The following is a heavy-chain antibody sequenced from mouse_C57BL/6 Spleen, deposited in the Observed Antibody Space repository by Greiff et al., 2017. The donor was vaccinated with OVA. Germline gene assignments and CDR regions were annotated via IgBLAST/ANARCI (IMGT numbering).Heavy chain of an antibody. V-gene: IGHV1-82*01. CDR1: GYAFSSSW. CDR3: AREPFITTVPYFDY. J-gene: IGHJ2*01. Sequence: VQLQQSGPELVKPGASVKISCKASGYAFSSSWMNWVKQRPGKGLEWIGRIYPGDGDTNYNGKFKGKATLTADKSSSTAYMQLSSLTSEDSAVYFCAREPFITTVPYFDYWGQGTTLTVSS. CDR2: IYPGDGDT. D-gene: IGHD1-1*01.